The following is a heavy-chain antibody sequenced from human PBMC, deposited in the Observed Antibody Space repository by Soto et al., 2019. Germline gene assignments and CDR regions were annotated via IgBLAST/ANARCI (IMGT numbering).Heavy chain of an antibody. J-gene: IGHJ4*02. D-gene: IGHD3-22*01. V-gene: IGHV1-69*13. CDR3: AREYYYENSSYYSLDY. CDR2: IIPIFGTA. CDR1: GGTFSSYA. Sequence: AVQVSCKTSGGTFSSYAISWVGQAPGQGLEWMGAIIPIFGTANYAQKFQGRVTITADETTSTAYMELSSLRSEDTAVYYCAREYYYENSSYYSLDYWGQGTLVTVSS.